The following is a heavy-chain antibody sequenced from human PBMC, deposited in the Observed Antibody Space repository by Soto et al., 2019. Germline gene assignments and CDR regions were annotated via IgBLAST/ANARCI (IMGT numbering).Heavy chain of an antibody. V-gene: IGHV5-51*01. CDR1: GYSFTSYW. CDR3: ARELQWEPPGFDI. Sequence: PGESVKISCKGSGYSFTSYWIGWVRQMPGKGLEWMGIIYPGDSDTRYSPSFQGQVTISADKSISTAYLQWSSLKASDTAMYYCARELQWEPPGFDIWGQGTMVTVSS. CDR2: IYPGDSDT. J-gene: IGHJ3*02. D-gene: IGHD1-26*01.